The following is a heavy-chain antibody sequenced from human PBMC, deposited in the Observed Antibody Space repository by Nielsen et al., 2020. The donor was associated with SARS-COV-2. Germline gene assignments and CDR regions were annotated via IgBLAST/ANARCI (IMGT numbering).Heavy chain of an antibody. J-gene: IGHJ5*02. CDR1: GGSISSGGYY. V-gene: IGHV4-31*03. CDR3: ARGRDSYGYDCFDP. CDR2: IYYSGST. Sequence: SETLSLTCTVSGGSISSGGYYWSWIRQHPGKGLEWIGYIYYSGSTYYNPSLKSRVTISVDTSKNQFSLKLSSVTAADTAVYYCARGRDSYGYDCFDPWGQGTLVTVSS. D-gene: IGHD5-18*01.